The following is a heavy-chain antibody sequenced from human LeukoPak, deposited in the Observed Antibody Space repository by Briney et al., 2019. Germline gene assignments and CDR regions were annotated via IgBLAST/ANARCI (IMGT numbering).Heavy chain of an antibody. V-gene: IGHV1-2*02. CDR1: GYTFTGYY. D-gene: IGHD3-10*01. CDR2: INPNSGGT. CDR3: ARVHPAPDFGDSDY. J-gene: IGHJ4*02. Sequence: ASVKVSCKASGYTFTGYYMHWVRQAPGQGLEWMGWINPNSGGTNYAQKFQGRVTMTRDTSISTAYMELSRLRSDDTAVYYCARVHPAPDFGDSDYWGQGTLVTVSS.